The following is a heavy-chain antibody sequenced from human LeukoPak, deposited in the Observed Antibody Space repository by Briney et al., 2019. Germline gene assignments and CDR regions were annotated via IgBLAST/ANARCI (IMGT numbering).Heavy chain of an antibody. D-gene: IGHD3-10*01. J-gene: IGHJ4*02. CDR2: MYYSGST. CDR3: ARVVRYGPGSYSGYFDS. Sequence: SETLSLSCSVSGVSISSSSYYWAWLRQPPGKGLEWIGSMYYSGSTYYNPSLKSRITISIDRSKNKFSRKLSSVTAASTAVYYCARVVRYGPGSYSGYFDSWGQGTLVTV. CDR1: GVSISSSSYY. V-gene: IGHV4-39*07.